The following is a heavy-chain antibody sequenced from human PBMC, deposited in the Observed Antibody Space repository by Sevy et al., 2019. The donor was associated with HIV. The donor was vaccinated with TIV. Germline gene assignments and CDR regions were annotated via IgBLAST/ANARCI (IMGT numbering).Heavy chain of an antibody. D-gene: IGHD6-19*01. V-gene: IGHV3-48*02. CDR1: GFTFSRYS. Sequence: GGSLRLSCVASGFTFSRYSMNWVRQAPGKGLEWDSNIGSTGPTIYYADSVKGRFTISRDNAKNSLYLQMNSLREEDTAVYYCARPGSGWFEFDSWGQGTLVTVSS. J-gene: IGHJ4*02. CDR2: IGSTGPTI. CDR3: ARPGSGWFEFDS.